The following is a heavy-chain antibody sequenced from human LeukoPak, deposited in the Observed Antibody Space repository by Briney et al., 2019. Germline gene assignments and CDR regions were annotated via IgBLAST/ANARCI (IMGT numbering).Heavy chain of an antibody. J-gene: IGHJ4*02. CDR2: INHSGST. CDR3: ARGTVRGVITPYY. D-gene: IGHD3-10*01. Sequence: SETLSLTCAVYGGSFSGYYWSWIRQPPGKGLEWIGEINHSGSTNYNPSLKSRVTISVDTSKNQFSLKLSSVTAADTAVYYCARGTVRGVITPYYWGQGTLVTVSS. CDR1: GGSFSGYY. V-gene: IGHV4-34*01.